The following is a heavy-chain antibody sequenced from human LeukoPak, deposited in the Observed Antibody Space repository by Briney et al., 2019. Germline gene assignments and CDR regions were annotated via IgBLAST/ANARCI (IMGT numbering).Heavy chain of an antibody. CDR3: ARVAYYDSSGYYYVSYFDY. J-gene: IGHJ4*02. CDR1: GYTFTSYG. Sequence: GASVKVSCKASGYTFTSYGISWVRQAPGQGLEWMGWISAYNGNTNYAQKLQGRVTMTTDTSTSTAYMELRSLRSDDTAVYYCARVAYYDSSGYYYVSYFDYWGQGTLVTVSS. V-gene: IGHV1-18*01. D-gene: IGHD3-22*01. CDR2: ISAYNGNT.